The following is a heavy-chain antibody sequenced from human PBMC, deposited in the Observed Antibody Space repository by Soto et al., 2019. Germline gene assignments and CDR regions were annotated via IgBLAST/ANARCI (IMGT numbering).Heavy chain of an antibody. Sequence: QVQLVESGGGVVQPGRSLRLSCAASGFTFSSYGMHWVRQAPGKGLEWVAVISYDGSNKYYADSVKGRFTISRDNSKNTLYPQMNSLRAEDTAVYYCAKDTRQWLWGSMDVWGQGTTVTVSS. CDR3: AKDTRQWLWGSMDV. J-gene: IGHJ6*02. CDR2: ISYDGSNK. D-gene: IGHD6-19*01. CDR1: GFTFSSYG. V-gene: IGHV3-30*18.